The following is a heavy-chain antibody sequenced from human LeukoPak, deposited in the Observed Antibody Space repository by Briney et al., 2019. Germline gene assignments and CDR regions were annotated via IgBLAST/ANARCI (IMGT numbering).Heavy chain of an antibody. J-gene: IGHJ3*02. D-gene: IGHD4-17*01. CDR1: GGTFSSYA. CDR2: IIPIFGTA. V-gene: IGHV1-69*06. Sequence: ASVKLSCTASGGTFSSYAISWVRQAPAQGLEWMGGIIPIFGTANYAQKFQGRVTITADKSTSTAYMELSSLRSEDTAVYYCASWQMTTVTTLAFDIWGQGTMVTVSS. CDR3: ASWQMTTVTTLAFDI.